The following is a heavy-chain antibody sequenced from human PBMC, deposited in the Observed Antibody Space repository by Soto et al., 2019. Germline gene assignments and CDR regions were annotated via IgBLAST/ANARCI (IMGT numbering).Heavy chain of an antibody. D-gene: IGHD1-7*01. CDR1: GDTFSYNV. Sequence: QVQLVQSGAEVKKPGSSVKVSCKASGDTFSYNVFSWVRQAPGQGLEWMGSIIPIFGTTNYPLKFQGRVTITADKSTSTAYMEVSSLRSEDTAVYYCARETENYAYKWFDPWGQGTLVTVSA. J-gene: IGHJ5*02. CDR2: IIPIFGTT. CDR3: ARETENYAYKWFDP. V-gene: IGHV1-69*06.